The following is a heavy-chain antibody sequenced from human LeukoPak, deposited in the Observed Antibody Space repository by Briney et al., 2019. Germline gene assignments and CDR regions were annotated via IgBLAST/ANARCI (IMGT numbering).Heavy chain of an antibody. D-gene: IGHD1-26*01. CDR2: IIPIFGIA. V-gene: IGHV1-69*04. CDR3: ARERGYSGSYCFDY. J-gene: IGHJ4*02. CDR1: GGTLSSYA. Sequence: SVKVSCKASGGTLSSYAISWVRQAPGQGLEWMGRIIPIFGIANYAQKFQGRVTITADKSTSTAYMELSSLRSEDTAVYYCARERGYSGSYCFDYWGQGTLVTVSS.